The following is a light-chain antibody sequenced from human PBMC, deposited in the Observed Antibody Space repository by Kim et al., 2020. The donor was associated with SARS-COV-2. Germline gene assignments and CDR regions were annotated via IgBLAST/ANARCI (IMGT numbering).Light chain of an antibody. J-gene: IGKJ4*01. Sequence: DIQLTQSPSFLSASVGDRVTITCRASQGINNKLAWYQQKPGKAPNLLIYRASSLQSGVPSRFSGSGSETEFTLTINSLQPEDFATYFCQQISDYPLTFGRGTKVDIK. CDR2: RAS. CDR1: QGINNK. V-gene: IGKV1-9*01. CDR3: QQISDYPLT.